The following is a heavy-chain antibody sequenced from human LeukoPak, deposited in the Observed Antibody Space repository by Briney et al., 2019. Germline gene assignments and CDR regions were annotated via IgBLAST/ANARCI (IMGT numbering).Heavy chain of an antibody. J-gene: IGHJ4*02. Sequence: GGSLRLSCAASGFTFSSYAMSWVRQAPGKGLEWVSAISGSGGSTYYADPVKGRFTISRDNSKNTLYLQMNSLRAEDTAVYYCAKRGATITYYDSSGYFYYFDYWGQGTLVTVSS. CDR1: GFTFSSYA. CDR3: AKRGATITYYDSSGYFYYFDY. V-gene: IGHV3-23*01. D-gene: IGHD3-22*01. CDR2: ISGSGGST.